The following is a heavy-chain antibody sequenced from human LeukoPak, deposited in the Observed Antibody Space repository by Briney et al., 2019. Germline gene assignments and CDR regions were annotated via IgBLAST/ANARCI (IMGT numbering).Heavy chain of an antibody. D-gene: IGHD4-23*01. V-gene: IGHV4-39*07. CDR1: GGSISSSSYY. J-gene: IGHJ4*02. CDR3: ARAYGGNEPYFDY. Sequence: PSETLSLTCTVSGGSISSSSYYWGWIRQPPGKGLEWIGSIYYSGSTYYNPSLKSRVTISVDTSKNQFSLKLSSVTAADTAVYYCARAYGGNEPYFDYWGQGTLVTVSS. CDR2: IYYSGST.